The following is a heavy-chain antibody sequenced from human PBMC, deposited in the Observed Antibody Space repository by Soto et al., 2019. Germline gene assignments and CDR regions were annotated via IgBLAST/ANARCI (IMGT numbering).Heavy chain of an antibody. D-gene: IGHD3-10*01. J-gene: IGHJ4*02. V-gene: IGHV1-46*01. CDR3: ARKDYYGSGIYYFDS. Sequence: GASMKVSCKASGYTFTSYYRHWVRQAPGQGLEWMGILNPSSGNTRYSQKFQGRVTMTRDTSASTAYMEMNSLRSEDTAVYYCARKDYYGSGIYYFDSWGQRTQVTVSS. CDR2: LNPSSGNT. CDR1: GYTFTSYY.